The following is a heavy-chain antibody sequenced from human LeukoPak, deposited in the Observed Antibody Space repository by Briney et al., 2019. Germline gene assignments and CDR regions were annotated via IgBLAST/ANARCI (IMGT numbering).Heavy chain of an antibody. CDR1: GYTFTSYA. Sequence: GASVKVSCKASGYTFTSYAMHWVRQAPGQGLEWMGWINPNSGGTNYAQKFQGWVTMTRDTSISTAYMELSRLRSDDTAVYYCARDNWNDGGMDVWGQGTTVTVSS. CDR3: ARDNWNDGGMDV. D-gene: IGHD1-1*01. CDR2: INPNSGGT. J-gene: IGHJ6*02. V-gene: IGHV1-2*04.